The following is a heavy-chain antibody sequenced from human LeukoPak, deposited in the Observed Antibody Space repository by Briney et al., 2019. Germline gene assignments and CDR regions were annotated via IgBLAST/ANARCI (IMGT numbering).Heavy chain of an antibody. CDR3: AKSNGRMVTHFDY. V-gene: IGHV3-23*01. D-gene: IGHD4-23*01. Sequence: GGSLRLSCAASGFTFSSYALSWVRQAPGKGLEWVSAISGSGGSTYYADSVKGRFTISRDNSKNTLYLQMNSLRAEDTAVYYCAKSNGRMVTHFDYWGQGTLVTVSS. CDR1: GFTFSSYA. J-gene: IGHJ4*02. CDR2: ISGSGGST.